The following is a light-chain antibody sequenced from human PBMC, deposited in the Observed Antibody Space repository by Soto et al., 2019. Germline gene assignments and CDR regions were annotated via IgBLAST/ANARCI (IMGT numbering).Light chain of an antibody. CDR3: SSYTSSLYV. J-gene: IGLJ1*01. V-gene: IGLV2-14*01. CDR1: SSDVGGYNY. CDR2: DVS. Sequence: QSVLTQPASVSGSPGQSITISCTGTSSDVGGYNYVSWYQQRPGKAPKLMIYDVSNRPSGVSNRFSGSKSGNTASLTISGLQAEDEADYYCSSYTSSLYVFGTGTKVTVL.